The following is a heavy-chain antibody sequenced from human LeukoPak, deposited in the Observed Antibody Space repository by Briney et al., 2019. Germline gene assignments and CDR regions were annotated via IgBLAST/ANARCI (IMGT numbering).Heavy chain of an antibody. V-gene: IGHV3-9*01. CDR2: ISYSSETI. D-gene: IGHD5-24*01. CDR3: AKDRGGGSQLGDAYDV. Sequence: PGGSLRLSCAASGFPFDEHAMHWVRQAPGKGLEWVSGISYSSETIGYVDSVKGRFTIPRDNVRKSLYLQMNRLRIEDTALYYCAKDRGGGSQLGDAYDVWGQGTMVSVSS. J-gene: IGHJ3*01. CDR1: GFPFDEHA.